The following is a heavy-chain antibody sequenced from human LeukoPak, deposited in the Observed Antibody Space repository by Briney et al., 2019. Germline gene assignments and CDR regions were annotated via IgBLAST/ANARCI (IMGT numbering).Heavy chain of an antibody. CDR2: IKQDGSEK. CDR1: GFTFSSYW. D-gene: IGHD6-6*01. CDR3: ARGGGSSSRDY. Sequence: GGSLRLSCAASGFTFSSYWMSWVRQAPGKVLEWVANIKQDGSEKYYVDSVKGRFTISRDNAKNSLYLQMNSLRAEDTAVYYCARGGGSSSRDYWGQGTLVTVSS. J-gene: IGHJ4*02. V-gene: IGHV3-7*01.